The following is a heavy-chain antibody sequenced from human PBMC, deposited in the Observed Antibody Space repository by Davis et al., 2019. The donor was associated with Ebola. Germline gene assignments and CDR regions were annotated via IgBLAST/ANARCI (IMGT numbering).Heavy chain of an antibody. V-gene: IGHV5-51*01. J-gene: IGHJ4*02. CDR2: IYPGDSDT. CDR1: GYSFTSYW. CDR3: ARQEWELLRYFDY. D-gene: IGHD1-26*01. Sequence: KVSCKGSGYSFTSYWIGWVRQMPGKGLEWMGIIYPGDSDTRYSPSFQGQVTISADKSISTAYLQWSSLKASDTAMYYCARQEWELLRYFDYWGQETLVTVSS.